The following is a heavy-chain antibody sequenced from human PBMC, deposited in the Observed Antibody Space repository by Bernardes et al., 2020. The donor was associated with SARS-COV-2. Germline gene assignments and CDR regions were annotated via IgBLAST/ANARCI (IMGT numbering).Heavy chain of an antibody. CDR3: SWGGRYYYYGMDV. Sequence: GRSLRPSCAASGFTFSSYGMHWVRQAPGKGLEWVAVIWYDGSTKYYADSVKGRFTISRDNSKNTLYLQMNSLRAEDTAVYYCSWGGRYYYYGMDVWGQGTTVTVSS. J-gene: IGHJ6*02. D-gene: IGHD3-16*01. CDR1: GFTFSSYG. CDR2: IWYDGSTK. V-gene: IGHV3-33*01.